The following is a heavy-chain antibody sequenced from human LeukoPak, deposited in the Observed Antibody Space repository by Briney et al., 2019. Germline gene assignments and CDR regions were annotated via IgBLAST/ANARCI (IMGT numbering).Heavy chain of an antibody. CDR2: ISSNGGST. V-gene: IGHV3-64*01. Sequence: GGSLRLSCAASGFTFSSYAMHWVRQAPGRGLEYVSAISSNGGSTYYANSVKGRFTISRDNSKNTLYLQMGSLRAGDMAVYYCARTTVTTPGDHYYYYYGMDVWGQGTTVTVSS. J-gene: IGHJ6*02. D-gene: IGHD4-17*01. CDR1: GFTFSSYA. CDR3: ARTTVTTPGDHYYYYYGMDV.